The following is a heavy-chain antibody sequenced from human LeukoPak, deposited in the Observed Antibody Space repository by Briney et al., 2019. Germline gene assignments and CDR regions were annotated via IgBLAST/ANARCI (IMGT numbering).Heavy chain of an antibody. V-gene: IGHV1-18*04. Sequence: GASMKVSCKASGYTLTSNGISWVRQAPGQGLEWTGWISAYKGNTNYAQKFQGRVTMTTDTSTSTAYMELRSLRSDDTAVYYCARWRGADVLRYFDYEMEPAAPSGHFDHWGQGTLVTVSS. CDR3: ARWRGADVLRYFDYEMEPAAPSGHFDH. J-gene: IGHJ4*02. D-gene: IGHD3-9*01. CDR2: ISAYKGNT. CDR1: GYTLTSNG.